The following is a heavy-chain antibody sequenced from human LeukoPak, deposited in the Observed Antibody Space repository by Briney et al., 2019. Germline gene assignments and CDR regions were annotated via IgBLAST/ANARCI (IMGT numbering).Heavy chain of an antibody. J-gene: IGHJ4*02. Sequence: GGSLRLSCAASEFTLSGYWMSWVRQAPGKGLEWVANIWQDGSEKYYIDSVKGRFTISRDNAKNSLYLQMNSLRAEDTAVYYCAKDDLRYCSSTSCRRLDYWGQGTLVTVSS. D-gene: IGHD2-2*01. V-gene: IGHV3-7*01. CDR3: AKDDLRYCSSTSCRRLDY. CDR2: IWQDGSEK. CDR1: EFTLSGYW.